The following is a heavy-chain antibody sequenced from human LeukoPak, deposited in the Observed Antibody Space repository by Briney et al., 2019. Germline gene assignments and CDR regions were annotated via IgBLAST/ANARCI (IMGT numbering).Heavy chain of an antibody. V-gene: IGHV4-39*01. D-gene: IGHD6-19*01. CDR1: RGSISSSSYY. CDR2: MYYSGST. CDR3: AMPRTRYSSAWGPGADFDY. Sequence: SETLSLTCTVSRGSISSSSYYWGWIRQPPGKGLEWIGSMYYSGSTYYNPSLKSRVTISVDTSKNQFSLKLTSVTAADTAVYCLAMPRTRYSSAWGPGADFDYWGQGTVVTVSS. J-gene: IGHJ4*02.